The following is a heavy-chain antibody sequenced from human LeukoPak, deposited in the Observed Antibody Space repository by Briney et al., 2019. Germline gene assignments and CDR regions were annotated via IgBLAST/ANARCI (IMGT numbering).Heavy chain of an antibody. CDR3: TRGSGSYPDN. J-gene: IGHJ4*02. CDR1: GFTFDDYG. V-gene: IGHV3-20*04. Sequence: GGSLRLSCAASGFTFDDYGMSWVRQAPGKGLEFVSSVNWSGGSTAYADSVRGRFTISRDNAKNSLYLQMNSLRSEDTALYYCTRGSGSYPDNWGQGTLVTVSS. D-gene: IGHD1-26*01. CDR2: VNWSGGST.